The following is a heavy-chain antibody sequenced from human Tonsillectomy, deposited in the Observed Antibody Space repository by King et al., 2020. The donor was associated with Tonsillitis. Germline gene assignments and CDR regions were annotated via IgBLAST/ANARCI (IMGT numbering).Heavy chain of an antibody. V-gene: IGHV3-7*03. Sequence: VQLVESGGGLVQPGGSLRLSCATSGFIFRSYWMTWVRQAPGKGLEWVANIKQDESETYYVDSVKGRFTISRDNAKNSLYLQTNSLRAEDTAVYYCARASQTDFWGQGTLVTVSS. CDR3: ARASQTDF. CDR2: IKQDESET. CDR1: GFIFRSYW. J-gene: IGHJ4*02.